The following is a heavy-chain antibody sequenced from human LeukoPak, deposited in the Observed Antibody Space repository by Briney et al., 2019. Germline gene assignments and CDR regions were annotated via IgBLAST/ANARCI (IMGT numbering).Heavy chain of an antibody. CDR1: GGSISSYY. J-gene: IGHJ4*02. V-gene: IGHV4-59*12. D-gene: IGHD3-3*01. CDR3: ASPEGFWSGFYL. CDR2: IYYSGST. Sequence: SETLSLTCTVSGGSISSYYWSWIRQPPGKGLEWIGYIYYSGSTNYNPSLKSRVTISVDTSKNQFSLKLSSVTAADSAMYYCASPEGFWSGFYLWGQGTLVTVSS.